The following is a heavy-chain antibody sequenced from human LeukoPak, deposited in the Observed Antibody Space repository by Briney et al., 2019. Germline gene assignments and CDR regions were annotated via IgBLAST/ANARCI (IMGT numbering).Heavy chain of an antibody. CDR1: GGSISSGGYY. CDR2: IYYSGST. V-gene: IGHV4-31*03. J-gene: IGHJ4*02. CDR3: ARARRDSGYCKVDY. D-gene: IGHD3-22*01. Sequence: SETLSLTCTVSGGSISSGGYYWSWIRQHPGKGLEWIGYIYYSGSTYYNPSLKSRVTISVDTSKNQFSLNLNSVTAADTAVYYCARARRDSGYCKVDYWGQGTLVTVSS.